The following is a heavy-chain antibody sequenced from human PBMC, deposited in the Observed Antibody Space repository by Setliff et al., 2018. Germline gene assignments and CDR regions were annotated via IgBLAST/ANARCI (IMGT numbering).Heavy chain of an antibody. CDR1: GYTFTGHY. V-gene: IGHV1-2*02. CDR2: VNPRTGVT. CDR3: ARGTDYHGSGSYWAKDV. J-gene: IGHJ6*04. D-gene: IGHD3-10*01. Sequence: ASVKVSCQASGYTFTGHYIHWVRQAPGQGLERMGWVNPRTGVTNYAQKLQGRVTMTRDTSITTVYMDLSSLKSDDTAVYYCARGTDYHGSGSYWAKDVWGKGTTVTVAS.